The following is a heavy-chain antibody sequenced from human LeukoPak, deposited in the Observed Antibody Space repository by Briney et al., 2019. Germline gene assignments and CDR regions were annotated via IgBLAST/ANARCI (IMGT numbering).Heavy chain of an antibody. CDR2: IYTSGPT. D-gene: IGHD5/OR15-5a*01. Sequence: PSETLSLTCTISGGSISSGSYYWSWIRQPAGKGLEWIGRIYTSGPTTYNPSLNSRVAISLDTSKNQFSLKLSSVTAADTAVYYCARECPNWFDPWGRGTLVTVSS. J-gene: IGHJ5*02. V-gene: IGHV4-61*02. CDR1: GGSISSGSYY. CDR3: ARECPNWFDP.